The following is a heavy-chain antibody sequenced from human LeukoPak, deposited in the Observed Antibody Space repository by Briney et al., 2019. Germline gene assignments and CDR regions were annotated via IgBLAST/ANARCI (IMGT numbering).Heavy chain of an antibody. V-gene: IGHV3-21*01. CDR3: ARLRDTVTSASDF. CDR2: ISSSGGYI. D-gene: IGHD4-17*01. Sequence: GGSLRLSCAASGFSIKSYSMTWVRQAPGKGLEWVATISSSGGYIYYADLVKGRFTISRDTAQNSLFLQLNSLRVEDTAVYNCARLRDTVTSASDFWGQGTLVTVSS. J-gene: IGHJ4*02. CDR1: GFSIKSYS.